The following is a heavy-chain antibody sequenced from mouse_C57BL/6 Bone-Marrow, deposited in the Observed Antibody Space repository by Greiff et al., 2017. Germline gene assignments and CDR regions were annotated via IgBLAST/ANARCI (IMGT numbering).Heavy chain of an antibody. CDR3: ARSLCNYPYYAMDY. V-gene: IGHV1-18*01. Sequence: VQLQQSGPELVKPGASVKIPCKASGYTFTDYNMDWVKQSHGKSLEWIGDINPNNGGTIYNQKFKGKATLTVDKSSSTAYMELRSLTSEDTAVYYCARSLCNYPYYAMDYGGQGTSVTVSS. J-gene: IGHJ4*01. CDR1: GYTFTDYN. CDR2: INPNNGGT. D-gene: IGHD2-1*01.